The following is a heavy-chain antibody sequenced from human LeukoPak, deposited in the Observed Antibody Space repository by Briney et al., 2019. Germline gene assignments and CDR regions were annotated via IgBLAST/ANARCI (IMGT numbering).Heavy chain of an antibody. D-gene: IGHD3-3*01. CDR1: GYSFTSYW. Sequence: GESLKISCKGSGYSFTSYWIGWVRQMPGKGLEWMGIIYPGDSDTRYSPSFQGQVTISADKSISTAYLQWSSLKASDTAMYYCARHHYDFWSGYNNWFDPWGQRTLVTVSS. CDR3: ARHHYDFWSGYNNWFDP. CDR2: IYPGDSDT. V-gene: IGHV5-51*01. J-gene: IGHJ5*02.